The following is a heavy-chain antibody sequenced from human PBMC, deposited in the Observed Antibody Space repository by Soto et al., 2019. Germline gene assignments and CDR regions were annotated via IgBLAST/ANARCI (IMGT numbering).Heavy chain of an antibody. Sequence: QVQLQESGPGLVKPSETLSLTCTVSGGSISSYYWSWIRQPAGKGLEWIGRIYTSGSTNYNPSLKSRLPMSVDPSKNQFPLKLSSVTAADTAVYYCASHILTGYSYYFDYWGQGTLVTVSS. V-gene: IGHV4-4*07. CDR1: GGSISSYY. CDR2: IYTSGST. D-gene: IGHD3-9*01. CDR3: ASHILTGYSYYFDY. J-gene: IGHJ4*02.